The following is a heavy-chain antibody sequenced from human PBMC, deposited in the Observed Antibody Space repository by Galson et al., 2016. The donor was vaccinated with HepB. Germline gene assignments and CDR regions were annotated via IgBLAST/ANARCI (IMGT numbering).Heavy chain of an antibody. V-gene: IGHV1-46*01. CDR1: GYSLTGYY. Sequence: SVKVSCKASGYSLTGYYIHWVRQAPGQRLEWMGIINPSAGGTNYAQKFQGRVTMTRDKSTTTVYLELSSLRFEDTAVYYCARAFDFCSSSSRYAPFYYGLDVWGQGTTVTVSS. CDR3: ARAFDFCSSSSRYAPFYYGLDV. D-gene: IGHD2-2*01. J-gene: IGHJ6*02. CDR2: INPSAGGT.